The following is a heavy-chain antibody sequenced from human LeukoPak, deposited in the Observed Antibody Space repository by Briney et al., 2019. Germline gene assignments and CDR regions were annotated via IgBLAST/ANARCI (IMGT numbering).Heavy chain of an antibody. CDR2: ISAYNGNT. CDR1: GYSFRYYG. CDR3: ARGVTNFDY. V-gene: IGHV1-18*01. Sequence: ASVKVSCKASGYSFRYYGITWVRQAPGQGLEWMGWISAYNGNTNYAQKLQGRVTMATDTSTSTAYMELRSLRSNDTAVYYCARGVTNFDYWGQGTLVTVSS. J-gene: IGHJ4*02. D-gene: IGHD2-21*02.